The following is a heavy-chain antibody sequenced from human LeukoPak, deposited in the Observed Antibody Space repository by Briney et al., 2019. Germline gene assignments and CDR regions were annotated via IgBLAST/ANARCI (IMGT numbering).Heavy chain of an antibody. V-gene: IGHV4-4*07. D-gene: IGHD1-26*01. CDR3: GRQGYTASYYFLDF. Sequence: PSEPLSLTCTVSSGSINSYYWGWVRQPPGKGLECIGRIYTTGATQYNPSLKSRVTMSIDTSTNQFSLNLRSMTAADTAVYYCGRQGYTASYYFLDFWSQGTLVAVS. CDR2: IYTTGAT. CDR1: SGSINSYY. J-gene: IGHJ4*02.